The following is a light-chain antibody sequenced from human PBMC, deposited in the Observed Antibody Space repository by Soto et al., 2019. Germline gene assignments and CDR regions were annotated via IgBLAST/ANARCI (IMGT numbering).Light chain of an antibody. CDR3: QQYNNLLPIT. V-gene: IGKV3D-15*01. Sequence: KGMTQSPVTLSVSPRERATPSCRASQSVSSDLAWYQQKPGQAPRLLIYGASSRATGIPARFSGSGSGTEFTLTISSLQSEDFAVYYCQQYNNLLPITFGEGTRLEIK. CDR1: QSVSSD. J-gene: IGKJ5*01. CDR2: GAS.